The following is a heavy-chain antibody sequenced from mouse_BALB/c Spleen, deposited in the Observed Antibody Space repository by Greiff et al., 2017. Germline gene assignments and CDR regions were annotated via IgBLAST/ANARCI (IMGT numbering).Heavy chain of an antibody. CDR3: ARDEGYYYAMDY. CDR1: GFTFTDYY. Sequence: EVKLMESGGGLVQPGGSLRLSCATSGFTFTDYYMSWVRQPPGKALEWLGFIRNKANGYTTEYSASVKGRFTISRDNSQSILYLQMNTLRAEDSPTYYCARDEGYYYAMDYWGQGTSVTVSS. D-gene: IGHD2-2*01. V-gene: IGHV7-3*02. CDR2: IRNKANGYTT. J-gene: IGHJ4*01.